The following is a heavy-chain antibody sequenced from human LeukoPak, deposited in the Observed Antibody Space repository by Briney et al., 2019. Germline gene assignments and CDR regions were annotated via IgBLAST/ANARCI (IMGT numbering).Heavy chain of an antibody. J-gene: IGHJ4*02. Sequence: SQTLSLTCAISGDSVSSNSAAWNWIRQSPSRGLEWLGRTYYRSKWYNDYAVSVKSRITLNPDTSKNQFSLQLNSVTPEDTAVYYCARAAVMITFGGVIVVRYFDYWGQGTLVTVSS. V-gene: IGHV6-1*01. CDR3: ARAAVMITFGGVIVVRYFDY. D-gene: IGHD3-16*02. CDR1: GDSVSSNSAA. CDR2: TYYRSKWYN.